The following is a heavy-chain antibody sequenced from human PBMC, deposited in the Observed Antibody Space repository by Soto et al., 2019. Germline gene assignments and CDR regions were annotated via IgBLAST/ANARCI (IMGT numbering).Heavy chain of an antibody. V-gene: IGHV4-39*01. Sequence: SETLSLTCTVSGCSISSGISYWCWILQPPGKGLEWIGSIYYSGNPYYNPSLKSRVTISVDTSKNQFSLKLNSVTAADTAVYYCARSTTSYVRFDYRGQGFPVPVSS. CDR3: ARSTTSYVRFDY. D-gene: IGHD3-16*01. CDR1: GCSISSGISY. CDR2: IYYSGNP. J-gene: IGHJ4*02.